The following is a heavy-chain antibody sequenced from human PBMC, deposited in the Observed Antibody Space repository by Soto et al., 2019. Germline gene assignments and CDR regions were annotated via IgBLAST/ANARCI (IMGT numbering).Heavy chain of an antibody. D-gene: IGHD6-13*01. CDR1: GGSISSSSFH. J-gene: IGHJ5*02. CDR2: IYYSGST. V-gene: IGHV4-39*01. Sequence: QLQLQESGPGLVKPSETLSLTCTVSGGSISSSSFHWGWIRQPPGKGLEWIGSIYYSGSTYYSPSHKSRVTISVDTYKKQFSLKMSSVTAADTAVYYCARRERAAGTDWWFDPWGQGTLVTVSS. CDR3: ARRERAAGTDWWFDP.